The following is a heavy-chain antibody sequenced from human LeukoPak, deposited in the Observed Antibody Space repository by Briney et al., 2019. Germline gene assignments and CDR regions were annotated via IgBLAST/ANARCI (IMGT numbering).Heavy chain of an antibody. CDR2: INQDGSEK. Sequence: PGGSLRLSCAASGFTFSDYWMRWVRQAPGKGLEWVANINQDGSEKKYVDSVKGRFTISRDNAKNSLYLQMNGLRGEDTAVYYCARDSGYGDYWGQGTLVTVSS. CDR1: GFTFSDYW. CDR3: ARDSGYGDY. J-gene: IGHJ4*02. D-gene: IGHD5-12*01. V-gene: IGHV3-7*03.